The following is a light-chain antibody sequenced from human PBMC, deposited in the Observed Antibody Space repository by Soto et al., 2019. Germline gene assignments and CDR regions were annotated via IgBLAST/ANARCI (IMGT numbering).Light chain of an antibody. CDR1: QSLLHSNGYNY. V-gene: IGKV2-28*01. CDR2: LGS. Sequence: DIVMTQSPLSLPVTPGEPASISCRSSQSLLHSNGYNYLDWYLQKPGQSPQLLIYLGSNRASGXTXRXNGSGSGTDFTLKISRVEAEDVGVYYCMQALQTPPYTFGQGTKLEIK. CDR3: MQALQTPPYT. J-gene: IGKJ2*01.